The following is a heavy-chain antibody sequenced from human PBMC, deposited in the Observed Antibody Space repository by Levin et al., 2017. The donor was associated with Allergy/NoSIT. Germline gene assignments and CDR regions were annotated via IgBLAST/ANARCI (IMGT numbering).Heavy chain of an antibody. V-gene: IGHV4-59*08. CDR3: ARLGIAVDAFDI. J-gene: IGHJ3*02. D-gene: IGHD6-19*01. CDR2: IYYSGST. CDR1: GGSISSYY. Sequence: GSLRLSCTVSGGSISSYYWSWIRQPPGKGLEWIGYIYYSGSTNYNPSLKSRVTISVDTSKNQFSLKLSSVTAADTAVYYCARLGIAVDAFDIWGQGTMVTVSS.